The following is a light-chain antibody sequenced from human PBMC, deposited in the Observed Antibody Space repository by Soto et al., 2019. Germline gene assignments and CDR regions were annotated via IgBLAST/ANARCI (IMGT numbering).Light chain of an antibody. Sequence: ELLKTKSPTILTESPGKRATLSGRASQTVSGDLAWFQQRPGQAPRLLIYDASTRATAIAARVSGSGSGTDFTLTISSLEPEDFAVYFCQRRRNWKWAITFGQGTRLEI. CDR2: DAS. CDR3: QRRRNWKWAIT. J-gene: IGKJ5*01. V-gene: IGKV3-11*01. CDR1: QTVSGD.